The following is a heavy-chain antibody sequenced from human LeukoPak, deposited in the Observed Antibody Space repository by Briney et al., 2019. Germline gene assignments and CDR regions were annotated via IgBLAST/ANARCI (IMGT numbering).Heavy chain of an antibody. CDR2: IYYSGST. CDR1: GGSISSGDYY. J-gene: IGHJ4*02. CDR3: ARVDGGNSRDY. V-gene: IGHV4-30-4*01. D-gene: IGHD4-23*01. Sequence: SETLSLTCTVSGGSISSGDYYWSWIRQPPGKGLEWIGYIYYSGSTYYNPSLKSRVTISVDASKNQFSLKLSSVTAADTAVYYCARVDGGNSRDYWGQGTLVTVSS.